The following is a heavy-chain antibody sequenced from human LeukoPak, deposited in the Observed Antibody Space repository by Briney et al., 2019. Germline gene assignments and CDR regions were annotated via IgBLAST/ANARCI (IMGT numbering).Heavy chain of an antibody. Sequence: SVKVSCKASGGTFSSYAISWVRQAPGQGLEWMGGIIPIFGTANYAQKFQGRVTITADESTSTAYMELSSLRSEDTAVYYCARGPYDILTGYSLDYWGQGTLVTVSS. CDR2: IIPIFGTA. V-gene: IGHV1-69*13. CDR1: GGTFSSYA. D-gene: IGHD3-9*01. CDR3: ARGPYDILTGYSLDY. J-gene: IGHJ4*02.